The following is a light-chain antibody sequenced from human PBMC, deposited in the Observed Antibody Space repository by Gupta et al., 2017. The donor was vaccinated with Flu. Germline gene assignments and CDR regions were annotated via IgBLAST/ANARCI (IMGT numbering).Light chain of an antibody. J-gene: IGLJ3*02. CDR1: NQPLGNNL. CDR2: DTN. Sequence: KFISACAGSNQPLGNNLVACYQRLPGTAPKLLIFDTNTRPAGVPEQFSGSQSGTAATLVISGLQSGDEDDYYCASWGNILRGVFGGGTKLTVL. V-gene: IGLV1-51*01. CDR3: ASWGNILRGV.